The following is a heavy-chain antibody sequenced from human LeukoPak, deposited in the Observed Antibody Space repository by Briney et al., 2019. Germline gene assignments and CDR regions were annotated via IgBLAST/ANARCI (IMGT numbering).Heavy chain of an antibody. V-gene: IGHV3-66*01. CDR1: GSIVSSKY. CDR3: ARELPPVVKYYFDY. Sequence: GGSLRLSCAASGSIVSSKYMSWVRQAPGKGLEWVSVIYSGGTTLYADSVKGRFSISRDISQNTLYLQMHGLRAEDTAVYYCARELPPVVKYYFDYWGQGTLVTVSS. D-gene: IGHD2-15*01. CDR2: IYSGGTT. J-gene: IGHJ4*02.